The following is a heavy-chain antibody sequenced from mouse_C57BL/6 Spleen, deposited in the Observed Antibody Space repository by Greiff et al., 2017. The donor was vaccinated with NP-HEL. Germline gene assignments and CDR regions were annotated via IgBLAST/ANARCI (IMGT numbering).Heavy chain of an antibody. D-gene: IGHD6-1*01. V-gene: IGHV5-6*01. J-gene: IGHJ2*01. Sequence: EVQLQESGGDLVKPGGSLKLSCAASGFTFSSYGMSWVRQTPDKRLEWVATISSGGSYTYYPDSVKGRFTISRDNAKNTLYLQMSSLKSEDTAMYYCARSSGFFYFDDWGQGTTLTVSS. CDR3: ARSSGFFYFDD. CDR1: GFTFSSYG. CDR2: ISSGGSYT.